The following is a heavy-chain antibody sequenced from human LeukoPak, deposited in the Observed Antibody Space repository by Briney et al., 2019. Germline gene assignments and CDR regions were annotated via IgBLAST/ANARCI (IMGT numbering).Heavy chain of an antibody. CDR1: GGSISSYY. J-gene: IGHJ5*02. CDR3: ARGSYDYGDYGWFDP. V-gene: IGHV4-59*01. D-gene: IGHD4-17*01. Sequence: SETLSLTCTVSGGSISSYYWSWIRQPPGKGLEWIGYIYYSGSTNYNPSLKSRATISVDTSKNQFSLKLSSVTAADTAVYYCARGSYDYGDYGWFDPWGQGTLVTVSS. CDR2: IYYSGST.